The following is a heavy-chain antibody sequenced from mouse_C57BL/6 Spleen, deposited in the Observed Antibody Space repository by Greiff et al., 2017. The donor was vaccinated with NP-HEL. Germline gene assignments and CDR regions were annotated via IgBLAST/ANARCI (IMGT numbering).Heavy chain of an antibody. CDR1: GYSFTSYY. CDR3: ARLYGNYDWYFDV. CDR2: IYPGSGNT. V-gene: IGHV1-66*01. D-gene: IGHD2-1*01. Sequence: QVQLQQSGPELVRPGASVKISCKASGYSFTSYYIHWVKQRPGQGLEWIGWIYPGSGNTKYNEKFKGKATLTADTSSSTAYMQLSSLTSEDSAVYYCARLYGNYDWYFDVWGTGTTVTVSS. J-gene: IGHJ1*03.